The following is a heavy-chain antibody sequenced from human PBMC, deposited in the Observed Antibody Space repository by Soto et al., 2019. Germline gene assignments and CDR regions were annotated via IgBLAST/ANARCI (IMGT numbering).Heavy chain of an antibody. CDR3: AKDYWNPRYFDN. V-gene: IGHV3-23*01. D-gene: IGHD1-1*01. J-gene: IGHJ4*02. Sequence: ARAGITFRYRGMRYDYQAPGKGLEWVSAVSDNGGRTRYADSVKGRFTISRDNSQNTLYLQMLSLRADDTAIYYCAKDYWNPRYFDNWGQGTLVTVSS. CDR2: VSDNGGRT. CDR1: GITFRYRG.